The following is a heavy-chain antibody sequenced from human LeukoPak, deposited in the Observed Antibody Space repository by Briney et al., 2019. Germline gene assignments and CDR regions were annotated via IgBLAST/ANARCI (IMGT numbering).Heavy chain of an antibody. CDR3: VPLNWNPPGDFDR. J-gene: IGHJ4*02. D-gene: IGHD1-20*01. CDR1: GFTFSNYG. Sequence: GGSLRLSCAASGFTFSNYGINWVRQAPGKGLEWVANIKDDGSDKYYVDSVKGRFFITKDNAKNSLYLQMNSLRVEDTAVYYCVPLNWNPPGDFDRWGQGTLVTVSS. CDR2: IKDDGSDK. V-gene: IGHV3-7*01.